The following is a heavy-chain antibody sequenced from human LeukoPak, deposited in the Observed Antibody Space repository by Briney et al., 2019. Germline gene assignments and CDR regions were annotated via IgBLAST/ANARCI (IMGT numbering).Heavy chain of an antibody. V-gene: IGHV4-30-4*01. Sequence: SETLSLTCTVSGGSISSGDYYWSWIRQPPGKGLEWIGYIYYSGSTYYNPSLKSRVTISVDTSKNQFSLKLSSVTAADTAVYYCARDPLNEGNHLDYWGQGTLVTVSS. CDR2: IYYSGST. CDR3: ARDPLNEGNHLDY. D-gene: IGHD4-23*01. CDR1: GGSISSGDYY. J-gene: IGHJ4*02.